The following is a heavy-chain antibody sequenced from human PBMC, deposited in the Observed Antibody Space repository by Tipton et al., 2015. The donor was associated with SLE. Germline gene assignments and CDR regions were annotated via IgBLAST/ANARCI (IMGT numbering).Heavy chain of an antibody. CDR3: ARDEAASWLFL. CDR1: GGSISSDGYY. D-gene: IGHD3-9*01. Sequence: TLSLTCTVSGGSISSDGYYWSWIRQHPGKGLEWIAYIYGNGDTFYNPSLKSRLSISLDTYKNQFSLNLNSVTAADTAVYYCARDEAASWLFLWGQGTLVTVSS. CDR2: IYGNGDT. J-gene: IGHJ4*02. V-gene: IGHV4-31*03.